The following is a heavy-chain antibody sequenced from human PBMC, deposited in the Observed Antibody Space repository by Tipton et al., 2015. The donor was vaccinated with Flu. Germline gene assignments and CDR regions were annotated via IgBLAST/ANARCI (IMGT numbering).Heavy chain of an antibody. CDR2: IHRSGST. D-gene: IGHD4-11*01. J-gene: IGHJ5*02. CDR1: GDSISSSSHY. V-gene: IGHV4-39*07. Sequence: TLSLTCSVSGDSISSSSHYWAWIRQPPGKGLEWIATIHRSGSTNYNPSLRSRVTISVDTSKNQFSLEMRSVTAADMAVYYCARRDFSNYVSDPKNWFDPWGQGTLVTVSS. CDR3: ARRDFSNYVSDPKNWFDP.